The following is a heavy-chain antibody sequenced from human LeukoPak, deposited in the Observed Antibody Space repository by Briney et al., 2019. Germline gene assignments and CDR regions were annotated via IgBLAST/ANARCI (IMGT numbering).Heavy chain of an antibody. J-gene: IGHJ6*03. CDR3: ARGGRDGYNGNYYYYYMDV. V-gene: IGHV1-8*03. D-gene: IGHD5-24*01. Sequence: ASVKVSCKASGGTFSSYDINWVRQATGQGLEWMGWMNPNSGNTGYAQKFQGRVTITRNTSISTAYMELSSLRSEDTAVYYCARGGRDGYNGNYYYYYMDVWGKGTTVTVSS. CDR1: GGTFSSYD. CDR2: MNPNSGNT.